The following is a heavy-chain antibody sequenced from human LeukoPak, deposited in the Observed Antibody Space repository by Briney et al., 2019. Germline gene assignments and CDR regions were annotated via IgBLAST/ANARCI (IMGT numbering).Heavy chain of an antibody. V-gene: IGHV4-30-2*01. CDR3: ARDLVSAEGSSTQSDAFDI. CDR1: GGSISSGGCY. CDR2: IYHSGST. J-gene: IGHJ3*02. D-gene: IGHD2/OR15-2a*01. Sequence: SETLSLTCNVSGGSISSGGCYWSWIRQPPGKGLEWIGYIYHSGSTYYNPSLKSRVTISVDRSKNQFSLKLSSVTAADTAVYYCARDLVSAEGSSTQSDAFDIWGQGTMVTVSS.